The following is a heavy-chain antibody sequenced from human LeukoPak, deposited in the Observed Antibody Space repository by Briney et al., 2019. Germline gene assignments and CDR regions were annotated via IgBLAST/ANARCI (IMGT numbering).Heavy chain of an antibody. V-gene: IGHV3-53*01. CDR1: GFTVSSNY. Sequence: PGGSLRLSCAASGFTVSSNYMSWVRQAPGKGLEWGSVIYSGGTTYYADSVKGRFTISRDNSKNTLYLQMNSLRAEDTAVYYCARMLISSGYYVDYWGQGTLVTVSS. CDR2: IYSGGTT. D-gene: IGHD3-22*01. CDR3: ARMLISSGYYVDY. J-gene: IGHJ4*02.